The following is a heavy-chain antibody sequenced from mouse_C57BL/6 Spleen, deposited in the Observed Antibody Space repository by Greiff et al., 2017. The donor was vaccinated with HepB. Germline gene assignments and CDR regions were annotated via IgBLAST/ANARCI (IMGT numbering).Heavy chain of an antibody. CDR3: LIYDGYYFDY. CDR1: GYTFTSYG. V-gene: IGHV1-81*01. CDR2: IYPRSGNT. Sequence: VQRVESGAELARPGASVKLSCKASGYTFTSYGISWVKQRTGQGLEWIGEIYPRSGNTYYNEKFKGKATLTADKSSSTAYMELRSLTSEDSAVYFCLIYDGYYFDYWGQGTTLTVSS. J-gene: IGHJ2*01. D-gene: IGHD2-3*01.